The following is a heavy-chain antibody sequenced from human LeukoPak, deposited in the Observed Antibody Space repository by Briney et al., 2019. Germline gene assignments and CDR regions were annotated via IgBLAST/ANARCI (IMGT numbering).Heavy chain of an antibody. V-gene: IGHV1-69*04. CDR2: IIPILGIA. CDR3: ARDTHDYGGNWGNRAFDI. D-gene: IGHD4-17*01. J-gene: IGHJ3*02. CDR1: GGTFSSYA. Sequence: ASVKVSCMASGGTFSSYAISWVRQAPGQGLEWMGRIIPILGIANYAQKFQGRVTITADKSTSTAYMELSSLRSEDTAVYYCARDTHDYGGNWGNRAFDIWGQGTMVTVSS.